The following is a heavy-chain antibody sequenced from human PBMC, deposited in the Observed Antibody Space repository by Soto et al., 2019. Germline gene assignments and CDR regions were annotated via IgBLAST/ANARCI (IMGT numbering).Heavy chain of an antibody. CDR3: ARFDYYYYGMDV. Sequence: ASVKVSCKASGDTFTSYDINWVRQATGQGLEWMGWMNPNSGNTGYAQKFQGRVTMTRNTSISTAYMELSSLRSEDTAVYYCARFDYYYYGMDVWGQGTTVTVSS. V-gene: IGHV1-8*01. CDR2: MNPNSGNT. J-gene: IGHJ6*02. CDR1: GDTFTSYD. D-gene: IGHD3-10*01.